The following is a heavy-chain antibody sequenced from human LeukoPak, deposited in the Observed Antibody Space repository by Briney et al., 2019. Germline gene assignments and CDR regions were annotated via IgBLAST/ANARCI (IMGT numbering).Heavy chain of an antibody. V-gene: IGHV4-39*01. CDR3: ARHLFGSSYID. D-gene: IGHD6-6*01. J-gene: IGHJ1*01. Sequence: SETLSLTCTVSGGSTSSGSYYGGWIRQPPGKGLEWIGSMFYSGSTYYNPSLKSRVTISVDTSKNLFSLRLSSVTAADTAVYYCARHLFGSSYIDWGQGTLVTVSS. CDR2: MFYSGST. CDR1: GGSTSSGSYY.